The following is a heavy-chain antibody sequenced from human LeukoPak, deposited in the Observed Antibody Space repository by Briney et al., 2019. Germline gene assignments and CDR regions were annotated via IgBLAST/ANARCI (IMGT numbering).Heavy chain of an antibody. Sequence: SVKVSCKASGGTFSSYAIGWVRQAPGQGLEWMGGIIPIFGTANYAQKFQGRVTIIADKSTSTAYMELSSLRSEDTAVYYCARVVAVAGTPGSWFDPWGQGTLVTVSS. CDR2: IIPIFGTA. J-gene: IGHJ5*02. D-gene: IGHD6-19*01. CDR1: GGTFSSYA. CDR3: ARVVAVAGTPGSWFDP. V-gene: IGHV1-69*06.